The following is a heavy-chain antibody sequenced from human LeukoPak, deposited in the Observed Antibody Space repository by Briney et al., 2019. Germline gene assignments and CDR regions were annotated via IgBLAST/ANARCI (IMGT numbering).Heavy chain of an antibody. D-gene: IGHD7-27*01. CDR1: GGSVSSYY. Sequence: PSETLSLTCTVSGGSVSSYYWGWIRQPPGKGLEWIGSIYHSESTYYNPSLKSRVTISLDTSKNQFSLRLSSLTAADTAVYYCARDRLSLGAFDIWGQGTMVTVSS. J-gene: IGHJ3*02. V-gene: IGHV4-39*07. CDR2: IYHSEST. CDR3: ARDRLSLGAFDI.